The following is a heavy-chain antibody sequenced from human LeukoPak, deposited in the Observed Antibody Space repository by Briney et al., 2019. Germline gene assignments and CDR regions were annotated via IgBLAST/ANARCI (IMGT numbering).Heavy chain of an antibody. V-gene: IGHV4-34*01. CDR2: INHSGST. CDR3: ARESSGAHRQLVSFFDY. D-gene: IGHD6-13*01. CDR1: GGSFSGYY. J-gene: IGHJ4*02. Sequence: KSSETLSLTCAVYGGSFSGYYWSWIRQPPGKGLEWIGEINHSGSTNYNPSLKSRVTISVDTSKNQFPLKLSSVTAADTAVYYCARESSGAHRQLVSFFDYWGQGTLVTVSS.